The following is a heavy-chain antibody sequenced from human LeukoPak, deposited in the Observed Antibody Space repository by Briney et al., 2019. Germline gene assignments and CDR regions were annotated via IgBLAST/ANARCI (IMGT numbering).Heavy chain of an antibody. J-gene: IGHJ4*02. CDR1: GGSISSHY. V-gene: IGHV4-59*11. CDR2: IYYSGST. D-gene: IGHD3-10*01. Sequence: SETLSLTCTVSGGSISSHYWSWIRQPPGKGLEWIGYIYYSGSTNYNPSLKSRVTISVDTSKNRFSLKLSSVTAADTAVYYCARSGSSGSSLVHFWGQGTLVTVSS. CDR3: ARSGSSGSSLVHF.